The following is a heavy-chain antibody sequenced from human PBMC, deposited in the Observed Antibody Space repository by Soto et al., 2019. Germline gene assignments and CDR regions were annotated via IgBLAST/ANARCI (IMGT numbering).Heavy chain of an antibody. V-gene: IGHV4-59*08. D-gene: IGHD3-16*01. J-gene: IGHJ4*02. CDR2: IYYSGST. CDR1: GGSISSYY. CDR3: ARFAGEMARDY. Sequence: QVQLQESGPGLVKPSETLSLTCTVSGGSISSYYWSWIRQPPGKGLEWIGYIYYSGSTNYNPSLKSRVTISVDTSKNQFSLKLSSVTAADTAVYYCARFAGEMARDYWGQGTLVTVSS.